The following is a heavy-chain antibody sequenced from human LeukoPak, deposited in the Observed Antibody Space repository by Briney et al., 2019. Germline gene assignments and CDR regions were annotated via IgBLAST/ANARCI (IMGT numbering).Heavy chain of an antibody. J-gene: IGHJ4*02. CDR1: GGSISSSSYY. Sequence: SETLSLTCTVSGGSISSSSYYWSWIRQPAGKGLEWIGRIYNSGSTHYNPSLKSRVTMSVDTSKNQFSLKLSSVTAADTAVYYCASGDFDLWGQGTLVTVSS. D-gene: IGHD3-16*01. CDR3: ASGDFDL. V-gene: IGHV4-61*02. CDR2: IYNSGST.